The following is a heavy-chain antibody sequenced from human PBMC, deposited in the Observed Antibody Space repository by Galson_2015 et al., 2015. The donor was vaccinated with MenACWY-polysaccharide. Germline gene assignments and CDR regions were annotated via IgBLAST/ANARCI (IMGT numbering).Heavy chain of an antibody. CDR3: AREQYRMDV. CDR2: IKQDGSDR. V-gene: IGHV3-7*01. CDR1: GFTFSTYW. J-gene: IGHJ6*02. Sequence: SLRLSCAASGFTFSTYWMTWVRQAPGKGLEWVGTIKQDGSDRYYVDSVKGRFTISRDNAKSSLYLQINSLRAEDTAVYYCAREQYRMDVWGQGTTVTVSS.